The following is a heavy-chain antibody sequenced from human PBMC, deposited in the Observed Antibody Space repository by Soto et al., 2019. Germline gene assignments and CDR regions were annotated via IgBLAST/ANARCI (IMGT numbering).Heavy chain of an antibody. CDR1: GGSISSYY. Sequence: SETLSLTCTVSGGSISSYYWSWIRQPPGKGLEWIGYIYYSGSTNYNPSLKSRVTISVDTSKNQFSLKLSSVTAADTAVYYCARIRRPYYYMDVWGKGTTVTVSS. J-gene: IGHJ6*03. CDR2: IYYSGST. V-gene: IGHV4-59*01. D-gene: IGHD1-1*01. CDR3: ARIRRPYYYMDV.